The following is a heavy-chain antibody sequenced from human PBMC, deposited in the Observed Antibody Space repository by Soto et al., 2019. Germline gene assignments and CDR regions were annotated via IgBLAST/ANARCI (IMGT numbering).Heavy chain of an antibody. CDR3: ARGPRITIFGVVIMRHWFDP. V-gene: IGHV1-2*02. J-gene: IGHJ5*02. D-gene: IGHD3-3*01. CDR2: INPNSGGT. Sequence: ASVKVSGKASGYTFTGYYMHWVRQAPGQGLEWMGWINPNSGGTNYAQKFQGRVTMTRDTSISTAYMELSRLRSDDTAVYYCARGPRITIFGVVIMRHWFDPWGQGTLVTVSS. CDR1: GYTFTGYY.